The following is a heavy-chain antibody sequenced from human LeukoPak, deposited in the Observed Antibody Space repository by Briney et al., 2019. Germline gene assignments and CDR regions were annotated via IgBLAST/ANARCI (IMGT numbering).Heavy chain of an antibody. D-gene: IGHD6-19*01. CDR3: ARDLGYSSGPNY. J-gene: IGHJ4*02. CDR1: GFSFSSFS. CDR2: ISGGSSFT. V-gene: IGHV3-21*01. Sequence: GGSLKLSCAASGFSFSSFSMNWVRQAPGKGLEWVSYISGGSSFTYYVDSVKGRFTISRDNAKNSLYLQMNSLRAEDTAVYYCARDLGYSSGPNYWGQGTRVTVSS.